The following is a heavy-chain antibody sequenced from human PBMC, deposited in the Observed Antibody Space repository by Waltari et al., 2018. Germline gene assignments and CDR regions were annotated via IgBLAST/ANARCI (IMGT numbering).Heavy chain of an antibody. J-gene: IGHJ6*02. CDR2: ISAYNGNT. CDR3: ARFAYCSSTSCYEVKYYGMDV. CDR1: GYTFTSYV. Sequence: QVQLVQSGAEVKKPGASVTVSCKASGYTFTSYVTTWMRQAPGQGMEWMGWISAYNGNTNYAQKLQGRDTMTTDTATSTAYMELRSLRSDDTAVYYWARFAYCSSTSCYEVKYYGMDVWGQGTTVTVSS. V-gene: IGHV1-18*01. D-gene: IGHD2-2*01.